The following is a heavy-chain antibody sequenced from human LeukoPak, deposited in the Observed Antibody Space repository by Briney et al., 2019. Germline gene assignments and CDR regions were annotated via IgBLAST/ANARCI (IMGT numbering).Heavy chain of an antibody. V-gene: IGHV3-23*02. J-gene: IGHJ4*02. Sequence: GASLRLSCAASAFTFSSYAMSWVRQVPAEGLEWVSGISGSGAGTYYEDSVKGRFTVSIDNSKNTLYLQMNSLTAEDTAVYYCAKGAVGAPNRLSYWGQGTLVTVSS. CDR2: ISGSGAGT. CDR1: AFTFSSYA. D-gene: IGHD1-26*01. CDR3: AKGAVGAPNRLSY.